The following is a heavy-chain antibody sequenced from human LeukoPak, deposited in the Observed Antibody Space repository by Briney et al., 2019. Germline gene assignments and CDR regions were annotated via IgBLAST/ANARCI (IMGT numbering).Heavy chain of an antibody. CDR1: GFTFSSYA. J-gene: IGHJ4*02. CDR3: ARDMTTETTGDY. V-gene: IGHV3-30-3*01. CDR2: ISYDGSNK. D-gene: IGHD4-17*01. Sequence: GRSLRLSCAASGFTFSSYAMHWVRQAPGKGLEWVAVISYDGSNKYYADSVKGRFTISRDNSKNTLYVQMNSLRAEDTAVYYCARDMTTETTGDYWGQGTLVTVSS.